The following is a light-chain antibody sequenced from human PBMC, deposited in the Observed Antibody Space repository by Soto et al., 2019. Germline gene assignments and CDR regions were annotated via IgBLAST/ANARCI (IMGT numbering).Light chain of an antibody. Sequence: DIVLTQAPATLSLYPGERATLSCRASQSVSSYLAWYQQKPGQAPRLLIYDASNRATGIPARFSGSGSGTDFTLTISSLEPEDFAVYYCQQRSNWPPMYTFGQGTKVDIK. CDR1: QSVSSY. CDR3: QQRSNWPPMYT. V-gene: IGKV3-11*01. J-gene: IGKJ2*01. CDR2: DAS.